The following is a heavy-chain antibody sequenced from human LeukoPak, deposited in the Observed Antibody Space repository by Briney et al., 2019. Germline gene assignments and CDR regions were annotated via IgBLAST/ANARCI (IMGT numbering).Heavy chain of an antibody. CDR1: GGSISSHY. D-gene: IGHD1-26*01. V-gene: IGHV4-59*11. CDR3: ARSHSANNWFDP. CDR2: IHYSGST. Sequence: SETLSLTCTVSGGSISSHYWSWIRQPPGKGLEWIGYIHYSGSTNYNPSLKSRVTISVDTSKNQFSLKLSSVTAADTAVYYCARSHSANNWFDPWGQGTLVTVSS. J-gene: IGHJ5*02.